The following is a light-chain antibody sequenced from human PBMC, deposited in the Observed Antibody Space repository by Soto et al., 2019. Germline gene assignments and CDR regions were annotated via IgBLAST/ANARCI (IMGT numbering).Light chain of an antibody. Sequence: DIQLTQSPSFLSASVGDRVTITCRASQGISSYLAWYDQKPGKAPKLLIYTASTLQSAVPSRFRGSGSGTEFTLTISSLQPEDFATYYCQQLNSYPLTFGGGTKVEIK. CDR1: QGISSY. CDR2: TAS. J-gene: IGKJ4*01. CDR3: QQLNSYPLT. V-gene: IGKV1-9*01.